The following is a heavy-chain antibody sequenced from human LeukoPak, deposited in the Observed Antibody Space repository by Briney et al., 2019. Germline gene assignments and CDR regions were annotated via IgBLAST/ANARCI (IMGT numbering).Heavy chain of an antibody. CDR2: INDGNGNT. CDR3: ASVVWSSPYYFDY. CDR1: GYTFTSYA. Sequence: ASVKVSCKASGYTFTSYAMHWVRQAPGQRLEWMGWINDGNGNTKYSQKFQGRVTITRDTSASTAYMELSSLRSEDTAVYYCASVVWSSPYYFDYWGQGTLVTVSS. J-gene: IGHJ4*02. V-gene: IGHV1-3*01. D-gene: IGHD2-21*01.